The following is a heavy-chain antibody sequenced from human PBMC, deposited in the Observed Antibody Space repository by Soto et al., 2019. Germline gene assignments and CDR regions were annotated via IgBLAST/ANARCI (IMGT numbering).Heavy chain of an antibody. Sequence: ASGFTFSNAWMSWVRQAPGKGLEWVGHIKSKTNGGTADYAAPVKGRFTISRDDSQDTVSLQMSSLKTVDTAVYYCTTLRDHDILIGYFPSLGQGALLTVSS. CDR2: IKSKTNGGTA. J-gene: IGHJ5*02. D-gene: IGHD3-9*01. CDR1: GFTFSNAW. CDR3: TTLRDHDILIGYFPS. V-gene: IGHV3-15*01.